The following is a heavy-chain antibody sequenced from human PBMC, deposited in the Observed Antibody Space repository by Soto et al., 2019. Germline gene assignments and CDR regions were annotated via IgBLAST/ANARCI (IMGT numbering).Heavy chain of an antibody. CDR3: TTPPPETPIITGYYYCAMDV. CDR1: GFTVTDAW. V-gene: IGHV3-15*07. Sequence: DVPLLESGGGLVEPGGSLRLSCAASGFTVTDAWMNWVRQAPGKGLAWVGRIKSKFDGGSTDYAAPVKGRFTISKDDSKNTLYLHMNSLKTEDTAVYYCTTPPPETPIITGYYYCAMDVWGPGTTVTVSS. CDR2: IKSKFDGGST. J-gene: IGHJ6*02. D-gene: IGHD3-22*01.